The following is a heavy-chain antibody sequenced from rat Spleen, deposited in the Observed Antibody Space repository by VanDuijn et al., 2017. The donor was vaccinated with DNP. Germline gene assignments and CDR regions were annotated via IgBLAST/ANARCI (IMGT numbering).Heavy chain of an antibody. V-gene: IGHV5S13*01. CDR2: ISTGGGST. J-gene: IGHJ2*01. Sequence: EVQLVESGGGLAQPGRSLKLSCAASGFSFSNYGMAWVRQAPTQGLEWVASISTGGGSTYYRDSAKGRFTISRDNAKNTLYLQMDSLRSEDTATYYCAKHDGTEGIDFDYWGQGVMVTVSS. D-gene: IGHD1-11*01. CDR1: GFSFSNYG. CDR3: AKHDGTEGIDFDY.